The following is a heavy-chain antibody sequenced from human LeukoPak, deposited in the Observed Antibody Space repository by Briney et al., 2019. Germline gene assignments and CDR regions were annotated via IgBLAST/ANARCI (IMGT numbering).Heavy chain of an antibody. CDR1: GFTFSSYS. J-gene: IGHJ5*01. D-gene: IGHD5-12*01. Sequence: PGGSLRLSCGTSGFTFSSYSMNWVRQAPGKGLEWVSFLSSSGSTKYYADSVKGRFTISRDNAKNSLYLQMNSLRAEDTAVYYCARGYSDYDFCFESWGQGTLVTVSS. CDR3: ARGYSDYDFCFES. V-gene: IGHV3-48*01. CDR2: LSSSGSTK.